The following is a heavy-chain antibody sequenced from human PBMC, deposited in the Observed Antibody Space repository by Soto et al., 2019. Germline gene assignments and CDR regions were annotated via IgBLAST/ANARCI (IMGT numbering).Heavy chain of an antibody. CDR3: AKLSYYDWSPGPDY. CDR2: ISYDGSNK. J-gene: IGHJ4*02. CDR1: GFTFSSYG. Sequence: QVQLVESGGGVVQPGRSLRLSCAASGFTFSSYGMHWVRQAPGKGLEWVAVISYDGSNKYYADSVKGRFTISRDNSKNTLYLQMNSLRAEDTAVYYCAKLSYYDWSPGPDYWGQGTLVTVSS. D-gene: IGHD3-22*01. V-gene: IGHV3-30*18.